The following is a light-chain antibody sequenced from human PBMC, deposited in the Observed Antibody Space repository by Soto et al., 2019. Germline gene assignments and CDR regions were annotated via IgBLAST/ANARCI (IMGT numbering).Light chain of an antibody. J-gene: IGLJ1*01. CDR2: EGS. CDR3: CSYAGSATLYV. Sequence: QFVLTEPASVSWSPGQAITISCTGTSSDVGSYNFVSWYQQHPGKAPKLMIYEGSKRPSGVSSRFSGSKSGNTASLTISGLQAEDEADYHCCSYAGSATLYVFGTGTKVTVL. CDR1: SSDVGSYNF. V-gene: IGLV2-23*01.